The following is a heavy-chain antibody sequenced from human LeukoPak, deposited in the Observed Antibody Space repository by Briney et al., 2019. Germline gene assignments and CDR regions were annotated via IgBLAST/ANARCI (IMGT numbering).Heavy chain of an antibody. D-gene: IGHD3-3*01. V-gene: IGHV4-59*01. CDR1: GGSISRYY. CDR2: IYYSGNT. Sequence: SETLSLTCTVSGGSISRYYWSWIRQPPGKGLEWIGYIYYSGNTNYNPSLKSRVTISVDTSNNQFSLKLSSVTTADTAVYYCARGEEWLFYWGQGTLVTVSS. J-gene: IGHJ4*02. CDR3: ARGEEWLFY.